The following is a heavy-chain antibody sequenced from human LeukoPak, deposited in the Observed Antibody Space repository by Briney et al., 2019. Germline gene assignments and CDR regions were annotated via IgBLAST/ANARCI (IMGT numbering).Heavy chain of an antibody. J-gene: IGHJ4*02. D-gene: IGHD3-10*01. CDR2: ISGSGGST. CDR3: AKDQGYYGAGSYHNTYYFDY. V-gene: IGHV3-23*01. CDR1: GLMFSNYG. Sequence: PGGSLRLSCAASGLMFSNYGMNWVRLAPGKGLEWVSAISGSGGSTYYADSVKGRFIISRDNSKNTLYLQMNSLRVEDTAVYYCAKDQGYYGAGSYHNTYYFDYWGQGSLVTVSS.